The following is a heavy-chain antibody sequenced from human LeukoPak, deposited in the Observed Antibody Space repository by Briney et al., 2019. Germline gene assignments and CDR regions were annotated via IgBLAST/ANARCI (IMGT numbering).Heavy chain of an antibody. V-gene: IGHV4-39*01. D-gene: IGHD6-19*01. CDR1: GGSISSSSYY. CDR2: IYYSGST. J-gene: IGHJ4*02. CDR3: ARLYRSGWSFDF. Sequence: SETLSLTCTVSGGSISSSSYYWGWIRQPPGKGLEWIGSIYYSGSTYYNPSLKSRVTISVDTSKNQFSLKLSSVTAADTAVYYCARLYRSGWSFDFWGQGTLVSVSS.